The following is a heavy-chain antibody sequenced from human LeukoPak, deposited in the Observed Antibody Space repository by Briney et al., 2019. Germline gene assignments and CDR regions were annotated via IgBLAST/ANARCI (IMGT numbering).Heavy chain of an antibody. J-gene: IGHJ4*02. CDR1: GFTFSSYG. D-gene: IGHD2-15*01. CDR3: ASLWGYCSGGSCYS. Sequence: GGSLRLSCAASGFTFSSYGMHWVRQAPGKGLEGVAVISYDGSNKYYADSVKGRFTISRDNSKNTLYLQMNSLRAEDTAVYYCASLWGYCSGGSCYSWGQGTLVTVSS. V-gene: IGHV3-30*03. CDR2: ISYDGSNK.